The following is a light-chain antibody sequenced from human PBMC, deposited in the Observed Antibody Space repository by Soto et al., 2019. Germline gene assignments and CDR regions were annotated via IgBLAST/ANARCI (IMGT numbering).Light chain of an antibody. CDR2: KAS. CDR1: QSISSW. Sequence: DLQMTQSPSTLSASVGDRVTITCRASQSISSWLAWYQQKPGKAPKLLIYKASSLEIGVPSRFSGSGSETESTLTISSLQPDDFSTYYCQQDTSYSPRWTFGQGTKVEIK. J-gene: IGKJ1*01. CDR3: QQDTSYSPRWT. V-gene: IGKV1-5*03.